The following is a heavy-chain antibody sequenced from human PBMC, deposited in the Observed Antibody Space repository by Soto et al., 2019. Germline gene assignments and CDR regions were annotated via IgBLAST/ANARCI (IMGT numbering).Heavy chain of an antibody. D-gene: IGHD5-18*01. J-gene: IGHJ4*02. CDR3: AREPGRGYSYGYVDY. Sequence: PSETLSLTCTVSGGSISSSSYYWGWIRQPPGKGLEWMGSIYYSGSTYYNTSLKSRVTISLDTSKNQFSLKLSSVTAADTAVYYCAREPGRGYSYGYVDYWGQGTLVTVSS. CDR2: IYYSGST. CDR1: GGSISSSSYY. V-gene: IGHV4-39*01.